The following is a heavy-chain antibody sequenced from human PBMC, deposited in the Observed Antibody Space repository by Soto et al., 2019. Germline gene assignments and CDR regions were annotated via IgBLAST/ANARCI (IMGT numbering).Heavy chain of an antibody. CDR3: AKDSPVGVPLLRDLHD. J-gene: IGHJ1*01. V-gene: IGHV3-30*18. Sequence: GGSLRLSCAASGSTFSSYGMHWVRQAPGKGLEWVAVISYDGSNKYYADSVKGRFTISRDNSKNTLYLQMNSLRAEDTAVYYCAKDSPVGVPLLRDLHDWGQGTLVTVSS. D-gene: IGHD2-15*01. CDR1: GSTFSSYG. CDR2: ISYDGSNK.